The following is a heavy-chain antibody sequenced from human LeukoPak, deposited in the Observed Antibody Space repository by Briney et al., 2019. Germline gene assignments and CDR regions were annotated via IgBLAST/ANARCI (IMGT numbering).Heavy chain of an antibody. V-gene: IGHV1-2*02. Sequence: ASVKVSCKASGYTFTGYYMHWVRQAPGQGLEWMGWINPNSGGTNYAQKFQGRVTMTRDTSISTAYMELSRLRSDDTAVYYCARADIVVVPAAHWFDPWGQGTLVTVSS. J-gene: IGHJ5*02. CDR1: GYTFTGYY. D-gene: IGHD2-2*01. CDR2: INPNSGGT. CDR3: ARADIVVVPAAHWFDP.